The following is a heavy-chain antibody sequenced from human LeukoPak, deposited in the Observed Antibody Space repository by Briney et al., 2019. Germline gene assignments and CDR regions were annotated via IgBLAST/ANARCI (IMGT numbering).Heavy chain of an antibody. D-gene: IGHD4-11*01. CDR2: ISSTSSYK. CDR1: GFTFSIYS. J-gene: IGHJ3*02. Sequence: PGGSLRLSCAASGFTFSIYSINWVRQAPGKGLEWVSSISSTSSYKYYVDSVKGRFTISRDNAKNSLYLQMNSLRAEDTAVYYCARLRMTTVDLGRRAIDIWGQGTMVTVSS. V-gene: IGHV3-21*01. CDR3: ARLRMTTVDLGRRAIDI.